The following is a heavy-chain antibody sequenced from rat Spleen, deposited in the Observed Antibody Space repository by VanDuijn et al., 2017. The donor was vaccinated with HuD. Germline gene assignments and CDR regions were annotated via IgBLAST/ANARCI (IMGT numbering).Heavy chain of an antibody. J-gene: IGHJ1*01. V-gene: IGHV5-25*01. CDR2: ITNTGGST. CDR3: ARAGYLRDWYFDF. CDR1: GFTFSNYG. Sequence: EVQLVESGGGLVQPGRSMKLSCAASGFTFSNYGMAWVRQAPTKGLEWVASITNTGGSTYYRDSVKGRFTISRDNVKSTLYLQMDSLRSEDTATYYCARAGYLRDWYFDFWGPGTMVTVSS. D-gene: IGHD2-2*01.